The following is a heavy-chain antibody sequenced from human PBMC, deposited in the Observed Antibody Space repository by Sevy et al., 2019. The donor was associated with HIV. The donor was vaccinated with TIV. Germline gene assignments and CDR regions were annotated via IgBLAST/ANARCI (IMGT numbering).Heavy chain of an antibody. D-gene: IGHD3-3*01. CDR3: ARVVDFWSGYLDY. CDR1: GDSISSSTYH. V-gene: IGHV4-39*01. Sequence: SETLSLTCTVSGDSISSSTYHWGWIRQSPGKGLEWMGNIYYSGNTNYNPSLTSRATISVDTSKNQFSLNLTSVTAADTAVYYCARVVDFWSGYLDYWGQGTLVTVSS. J-gene: IGHJ4*01. CDR2: IYYSGNT.